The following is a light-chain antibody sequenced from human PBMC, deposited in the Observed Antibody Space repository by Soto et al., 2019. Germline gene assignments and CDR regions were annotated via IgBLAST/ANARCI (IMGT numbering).Light chain of an antibody. CDR1: HFVSSRN. J-gene: IGKJ5*01. CDR2: GAS. Sequence: VLTKSPGAVSLCAEDGATILCLASHFVSSRNLAWYQQKPGQAPRLLIYGASSRAPGIPDRFSGSGSGTDFTLTITPLEPEDFAVYFCQQYGSSPITFGQSTRL. CDR3: QQYGSSPIT. V-gene: IGKV3-20*01.